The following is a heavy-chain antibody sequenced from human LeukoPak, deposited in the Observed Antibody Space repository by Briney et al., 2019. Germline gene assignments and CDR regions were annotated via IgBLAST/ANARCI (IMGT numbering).Heavy chain of an antibody. D-gene: IGHD6-19*01. CDR3: ARGFLAVAGPDY. CDR1: GYTFTSYD. J-gene: IGHJ4*02. Sequence: ASVKVSCKASGYTFTSYDINWVRQATGQGLEWMGWMNPNSGNTGYAQKFQGRVTMTRNTSISTAYMELSSLRSEDTAVYYCARGFLAVAGPDYWGKGTLVTVSS. CDR2: MNPNSGNT. V-gene: IGHV1-8*01.